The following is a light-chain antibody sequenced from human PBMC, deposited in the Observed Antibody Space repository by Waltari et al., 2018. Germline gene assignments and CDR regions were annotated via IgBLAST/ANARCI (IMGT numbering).Light chain of an antibody. J-gene: IGKJ2*01. CDR3: QQYNSLPYT. V-gene: IGKV1-33*01. Sequence: DIQMTQSPSSQSAYVGDRLTITCQASQDIGNYLNWYQQKPGEAPKLLISGAFNLRAGVPSRFTGGGSVTDFTFTVSSLQPEDVATYYCQQYNSLPYTFGQGTKLEI. CDR2: GAF. CDR1: QDIGNY.